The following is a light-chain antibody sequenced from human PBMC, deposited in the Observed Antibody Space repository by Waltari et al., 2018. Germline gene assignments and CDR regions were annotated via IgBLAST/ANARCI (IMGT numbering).Light chain of an antibody. Sequence: DIQMTQSPSSLSASVGDRVTITCRSSQSISSYLNWYQQKPGKAPKLLICAASSLQSGVPSRFSGSGSGTDFTLTISSLQPEDFATYYWQQSYSTSFTFGPGTKVDIK. J-gene: IGKJ3*01. CDR2: AAS. CDR3: QQSYSTSFT. CDR1: QSISSY. V-gene: IGKV1-39*01.